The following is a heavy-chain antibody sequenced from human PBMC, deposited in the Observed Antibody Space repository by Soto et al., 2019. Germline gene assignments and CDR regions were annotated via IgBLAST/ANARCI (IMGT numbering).Heavy chain of an antibody. CDR2: ISSSSSTI. V-gene: IGHV3-48*02. CDR1: GFTFSSYS. J-gene: IGHJ4*02. D-gene: IGHD3-22*01. Sequence: EVQLVESGGGLVQPGGSLRLSCAASGFTFSSYSMNWVRQAPGKGLEWVSYISSSSSTIYYADSVKGRFTISRDNAKKSLYLQMNSLRDEDTAVYYCATGTYYYDSSGYSHIGYWGQGTLVTVSS. CDR3: ATGTYYYDSSGYSHIGY.